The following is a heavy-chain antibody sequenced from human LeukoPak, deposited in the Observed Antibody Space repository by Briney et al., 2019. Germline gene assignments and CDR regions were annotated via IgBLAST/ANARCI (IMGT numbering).Heavy chain of an antibody. CDR2: ISSSSYI. D-gene: IGHD5-18*01. J-gene: IGHJ4*02. Sequence: GGSLRLSCAASGFTFSSYRMNWVRQAPGKGLEWVSSISSSSYIYYADSVKGRFTTSRDNAKNSLYLQMNSLRAEDTAVYYCARIPSWDTAMAAGDYWGQGTLVTVSS. CDR3: ARIPSWDTAMAAGDY. V-gene: IGHV3-21*01. CDR1: GFTFSSYR.